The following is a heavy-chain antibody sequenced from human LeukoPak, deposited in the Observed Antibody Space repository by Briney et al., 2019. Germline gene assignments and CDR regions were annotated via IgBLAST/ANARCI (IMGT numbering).Heavy chain of an antibody. CDR1: GFTFSSYA. Sequence: GRSLRLSCAASGFTFSSYAMHWARQAPGKGLEWVAVISYDGSNKYYADSVKGRFTISRDNSKNTLYLQMNSLRAEDTAVYYCARDMVRGVIVNYYYYYGMDVWGQGTTVTVSS. D-gene: IGHD3-10*01. CDR3: ARDMVRGVIVNYYYYYGMDV. V-gene: IGHV3-30*04. CDR2: ISYDGSNK. J-gene: IGHJ6*02.